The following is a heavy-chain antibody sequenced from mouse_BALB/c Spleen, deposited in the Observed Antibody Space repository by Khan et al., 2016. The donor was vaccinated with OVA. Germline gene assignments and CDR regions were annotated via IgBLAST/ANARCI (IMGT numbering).Heavy chain of an antibody. V-gene: IGHV1S136*01. CDR1: GYTFTSYV. J-gene: IGHJ3*01. CDR3: APVGTYCVSFAY. D-gene: IGHD1-1*01. CDR2: IYPFNDAT. Sequence: VRLQQSGPEVVEPGASVKLSCKASGYTFTSYVMYWVKQKHGQGLEWIGYIYPFNDATKYNEKFTGKVTLTSDKSSSTAYMELSSLTSEDSAVYYCAPVGTYCVSFAYWGQGTLVTVSA.